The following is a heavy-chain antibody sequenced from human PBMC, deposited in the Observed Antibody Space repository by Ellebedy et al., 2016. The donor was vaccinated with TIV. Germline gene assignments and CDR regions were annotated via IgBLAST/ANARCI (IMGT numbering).Heavy chain of an antibody. Sequence: AASVKVSCKVSGYTLTELSMHWVRQAPGQGLEWMGWINPNSGGTNYAQKFQGRVTMTRDTSISTAYMELSRLRSDDTAVYYCARGLELPQKGMDVWGQGTTVTVSS. CDR2: INPNSGGT. D-gene: IGHD2-15*01. J-gene: IGHJ6*02. CDR3: ARGLELPQKGMDV. CDR1: GYTLTELS. V-gene: IGHV1-2*02.